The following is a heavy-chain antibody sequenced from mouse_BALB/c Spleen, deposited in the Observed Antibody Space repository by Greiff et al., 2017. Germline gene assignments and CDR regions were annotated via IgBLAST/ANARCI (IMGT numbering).Heavy chain of an antibody. J-gene: IGHJ2*01. CDR2: INPSTGYT. D-gene: IGHD4-1*01. Sequence: VKLQESGAELAKPGASVKMSCKASGYTFTSYWMHWVKQRPGQGLEWIGYINPSTGYTEYNQKFKDKATLTADKSSSTAYMQLSSLTSEDSAVYYCARSHWGFDYWGQGTTLTVSS. V-gene: IGHV1-7*01. CDR1: GYTFTSYW. CDR3: ARSHWGFDY.